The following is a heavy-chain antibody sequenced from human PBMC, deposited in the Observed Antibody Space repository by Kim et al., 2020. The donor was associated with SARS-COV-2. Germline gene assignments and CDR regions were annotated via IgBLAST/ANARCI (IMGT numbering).Heavy chain of an antibody. J-gene: IGHJ5*02. CDR1: GYTFTNYA. CDR3: ARVIWGSYRYTDA. CDR2: INTDTGNP. D-gene: IGHD3-16*02. V-gene: IGHV7-4-1*02. Sequence: ASVKVSCKASGYTFTNYAISWVRQAPGQGLEWMGWINTDTGNPTYAQAFTGRFVFSVDTSVSTTYLQISSLKADDTALYYCARVIWGSYRYTDAWVQGTL.